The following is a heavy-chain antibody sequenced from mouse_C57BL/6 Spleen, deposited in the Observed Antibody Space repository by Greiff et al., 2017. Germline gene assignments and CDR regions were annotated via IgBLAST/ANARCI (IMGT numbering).Heavy chain of an antibody. Sequence: QVQLQQSGAELVKPGASVKLSCKASGYTFTGYWMNWVKQRPGQGLEWIGDINPSSGYTTYKQKFKDKATLTVDKSSSTAYMQLRSLTYEDSAVYYCANDYGVAYWGQGTLVTVSA. CDR3: ANDYGVAY. CDR1: GYTFTGYW. D-gene: IGHD2-4*01. J-gene: IGHJ3*01. CDR2: INPSSGYT. V-gene: IGHV1-7*01.